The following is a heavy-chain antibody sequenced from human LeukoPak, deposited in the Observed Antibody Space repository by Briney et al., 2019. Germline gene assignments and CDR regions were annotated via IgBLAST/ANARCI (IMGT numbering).Heavy chain of an antibody. CDR1: GYTFTSYG. CDR3: AREIYGVVAVDYYFDY. CDR2: ISAYNGNT. Sequence: ASVKVSCKASGYTFTSYGISWVRQAPGQGLEWMGWISAYNGNTNYAQKLQGRVTMTTDTSTSTAHMELRSLRSDDTAVYYCAREIYGVVAVDYYFDYWGQGTLVTVSS. J-gene: IGHJ4*02. V-gene: IGHV1-18*01. D-gene: IGHD6-19*01.